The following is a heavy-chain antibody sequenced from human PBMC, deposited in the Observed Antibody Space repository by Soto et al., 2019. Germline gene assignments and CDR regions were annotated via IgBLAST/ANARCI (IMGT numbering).Heavy chain of an antibody. V-gene: IGHV4-34*01. CDR3: ARGREIFGAVTPFEY. CDR1: GAPFSGYY. J-gene: IGHJ4*02. D-gene: IGHD3-3*01. CDR2: INHTGST. Sequence: LSLTCAVYGAPFSGYYWTWIRQPPGKGLEWIGEINHTGSTKYNPSLKSRVTISLETSKNQFSLSLRSVTAADTAVYYCARGREIFGAVTPFEYWGQGTQVTVSS.